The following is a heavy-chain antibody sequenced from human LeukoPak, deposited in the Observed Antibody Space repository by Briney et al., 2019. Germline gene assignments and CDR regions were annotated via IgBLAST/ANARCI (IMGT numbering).Heavy chain of an antibody. D-gene: IGHD6-19*01. CDR1: GGSFSGYY. V-gene: IGHV4-34*01. CDR2: INHSGST. J-gene: IGHJ4*02. Sequence: PSETLSLTCAVYGGSFSGYYWSGIRQPPGKGLEWIGEINHSGSTNYNPSLKSRVTISVDTSKNQFSLKLSSVTAADTAVYYCARVGYSSGWYRDYWGQGTLVTVSS. CDR3: ARVGYSSGWYRDY.